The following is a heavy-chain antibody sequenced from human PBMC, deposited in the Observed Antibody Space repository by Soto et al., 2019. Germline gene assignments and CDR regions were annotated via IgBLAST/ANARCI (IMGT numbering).Heavy chain of an antibody. CDR2: TRNKANSHTT. J-gene: IGHJ4*02. CDR1: GFSFSDHH. D-gene: IGHD6-19*01. V-gene: IGHV3-72*01. Sequence: PGGSLRLSCAASGFSFSDHHMDWVRQAPGKGLEWVGRTRNKANSHTTEYAASVKGRFTISRDDSKNSLYLQMNSLKTEDTAVYYCARDGSSGYRSGWNDFWGQGALVTVSS. CDR3: ARDGSSGYRSGWNDF.